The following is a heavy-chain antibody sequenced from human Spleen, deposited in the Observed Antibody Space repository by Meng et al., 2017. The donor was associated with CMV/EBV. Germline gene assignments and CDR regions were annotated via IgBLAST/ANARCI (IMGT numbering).Heavy chain of an antibody. CDR1: GGSISSAGYY. CDR3: TRVPVTPYYGMDV. Sequence: SETLSLTCTVSGGSISSAGYYWSWIRQHPGKGLEWIGYIYYSGTTHYNPSLKSRITISVETSKNQFSLKLSSVTAADTAVYYCTRVPVTPYYGMDVWGQGTTVTVSS. J-gene: IGHJ6*02. CDR2: IYYSGTT. V-gene: IGHV4-31*03. D-gene: IGHD4-11*01.